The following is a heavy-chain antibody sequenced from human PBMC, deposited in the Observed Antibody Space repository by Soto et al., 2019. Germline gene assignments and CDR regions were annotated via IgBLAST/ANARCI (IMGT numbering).Heavy chain of an antibody. J-gene: IGHJ4*02. V-gene: IGHV4-30-2*01. Sequence: QLQLQESGSGLVRPSQTLSVTCAVSGGSISSGGYPWTWIRQPPGKGLEWIGYVYDSGITYYNPSLKSRVTILVDTSKNQFSLKLTSVTAADTAVYYCARGRYCSGGSCYQDYWGQGTLVTVSS. D-gene: IGHD2-15*01. CDR1: GGSISSGGYP. CDR3: ARGRYCSGGSCYQDY. CDR2: VYDSGIT.